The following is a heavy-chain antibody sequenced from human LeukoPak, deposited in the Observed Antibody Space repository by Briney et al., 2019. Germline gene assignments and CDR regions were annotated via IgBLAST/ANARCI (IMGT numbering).Heavy chain of an antibody. Sequence: SVKVSFKASGGTFSSYAISWVRQAPGQGLEWMGGIIPIFGTANYAQKFQGRVTITTDESTSTAYMELSSLRSEDTAVYYCARDFSGRGNWFDPWGQGTLVTVSS. CDR1: GGTFSSYA. CDR2: IIPIFGTA. CDR3: ARDFSGRGNWFDP. J-gene: IGHJ5*02. D-gene: IGHD1-26*01. V-gene: IGHV1-69*05.